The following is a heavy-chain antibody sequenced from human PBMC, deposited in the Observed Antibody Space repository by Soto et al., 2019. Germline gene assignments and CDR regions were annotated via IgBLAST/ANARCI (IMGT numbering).Heavy chain of an antibody. V-gene: IGHV3-7*05. Sequence: GGSLRLSCAASGFTFSSYWMSWVRQAPGKGLEWVANIKQDGSEKYYVDSVKGRFTISRDNAKNSLYLQMNSLRAEDTAVYYCAKLYSSSWYSWFDPWGQGTLVTVSS. CDR3: AKLYSSSWYSWFDP. CDR2: IKQDGSEK. D-gene: IGHD6-13*01. CDR1: GFTFSSYW. J-gene: IGHJ5*02.